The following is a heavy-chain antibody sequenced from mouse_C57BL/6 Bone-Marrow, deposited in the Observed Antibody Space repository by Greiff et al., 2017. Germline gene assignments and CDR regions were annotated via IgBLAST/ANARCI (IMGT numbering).Heavy chain of an antibody. J-gene: IGHJ3*01. Sequence: QVQLQQPGAELVKPGASVKLSCKASGYTFTSYWMHWVKQRPGQGLEWIGMIHPNSGSTNYNEKFKSKATLTVDKSSSTAYMQLSSLTSEDSAVYYCASSRRGAWFAYGGQGTLVTVSA. V-gene: IGHV1-64*01. CDR1: GYTFTSYW. CDR2: IHPNSGST. CDR3: ASSRRGAWFAY. D-gene: IGHD3-3*01.